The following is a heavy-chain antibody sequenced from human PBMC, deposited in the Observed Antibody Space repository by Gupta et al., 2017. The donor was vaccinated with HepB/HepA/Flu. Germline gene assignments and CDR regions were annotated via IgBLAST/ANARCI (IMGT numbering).Heavy chain of an antibody. J-gene: IGHJ6*02. Sequence: EVQLVESGGDLVQPGGSRRLSCSASQFIKDYAMHWVRQIPGKGLEWVAGIYWDSRTGYADSVRGRFTISRDNAKNSLFLQMNSLRADDTALYYCTKDIQPGGTDVWGQGTTVIVSS. D-gene: IGHD5-18*01. CDR2: IYWDSRT. CDR3: TKDIQPGGTDV. CDR1: QFIKDYA. V-gene: IGHV3-9*01.